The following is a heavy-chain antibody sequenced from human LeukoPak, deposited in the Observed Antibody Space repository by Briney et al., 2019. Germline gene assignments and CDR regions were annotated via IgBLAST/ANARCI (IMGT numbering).Heavy chain of an antibody. D-gene: IGHD1-7*01. CDR3: ARASWNWWFDP. CDR2: IYYSGST. CDR1: GGSISSGDYY. J-gene: IGHJ5*02. Sequence: SETLSLICTVSGGSISSGDYYWSWIRQPPGKGLEWIGYIYYSGSTYYNPSLKSRVTISVDTSKNQFSLKLSSVTAADTAVYYCARASWNWWFDPWGQGTLVTVSS. V-gene: IGHV4-30-4*08.